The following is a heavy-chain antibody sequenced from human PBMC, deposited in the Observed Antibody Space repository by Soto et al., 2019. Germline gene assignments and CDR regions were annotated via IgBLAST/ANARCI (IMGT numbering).Heavy chain of an antibody. CDR1: GFTFSSYA. J-gene: IGHJ3*01. CDR3: LGESYFGDAFDC. D-gene: IGHD1-26*01. V-gene: IGHV3-23*01. CDR2: ISGSGGST. Sequence: EVQLLESGGGLVQPGGPLRLSCAASGFTFSSYAMSWVRQAPGKGLEWVSAISGSGGSTYYADSVKGRFTISRDNHNNTLYVQMNSLRAEDTDVYYFLGESYFGDAFDCWGQGTMVTVAS.